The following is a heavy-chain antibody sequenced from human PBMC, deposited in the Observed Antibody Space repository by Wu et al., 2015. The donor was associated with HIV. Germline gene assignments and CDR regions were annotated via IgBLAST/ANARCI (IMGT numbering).Heavy chain of an antibody. D-gene: IGHD6-19*01. CDR2: MNPRSGNT. Sequence: QVQLVQSGAEVKKPGASVKVFCKASGYTFTSYDINWVRQATGQGLEWMGWMNPRSGNTGYAQKFQGRVTMTRDTSISTANMELSSLRSEDTAVYYCARQRAYTSGWYIFDYWGQGTLVTVSS. CDR1: GYTFTSYD. CDR3: ARQRAYTSGWYIFDY. V-gene: IGHV1-8*01. J-gene: IGHJ4*02.